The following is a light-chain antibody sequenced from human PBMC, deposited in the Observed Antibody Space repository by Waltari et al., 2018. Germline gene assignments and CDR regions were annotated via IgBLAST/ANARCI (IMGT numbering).Light chain of an antibody. V-gene: IGLV2-23*01. CDR3: CSYAGSSTFYV. Sequence: QSALTQPASVSGSPGQSITISCPGTSSDVGSYNLVSWYQQHPGKAPTLMLYEGSKRPSGVSNRFSGSKSGNTASLTISGLQAEDEADYYCCSYAGSSTFYVFGTGTKVTVL. CDR1: SSDVGSYNL. CDR2: EGS. J-gene: IGLJ1*01.